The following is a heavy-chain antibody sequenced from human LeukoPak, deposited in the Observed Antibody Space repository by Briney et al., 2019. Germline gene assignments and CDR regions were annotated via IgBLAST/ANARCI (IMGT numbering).Heavy chain of an antibody. CDR2: ISGSGGST. D-gene: IGHD1-26*01. CDR3: AKDDSGSYYFDY. V-gene: IGHV3-23*01. J-gene: IGHJ4*02. Sequence: SGGSLRLSCAASGFTFSSYAMSWVRQAPGKGLEWVSAISGSGGSTYYADSVKGRFTISRDNSKNTLYLQMNSLRAEDTAVYYCAKDDSGSYYFDYWGQGTLVTVSS. CDR1: GFTFSSYA.